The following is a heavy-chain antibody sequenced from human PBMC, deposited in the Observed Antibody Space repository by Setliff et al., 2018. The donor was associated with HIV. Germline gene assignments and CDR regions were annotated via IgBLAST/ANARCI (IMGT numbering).Heavy chain of an antibody. CDR2: IVPLLSVA. V-gene: IGHV1-69*10. D-gene: IGHD3-10*01. CDR3: ARGWSGGTTVVQVEYFHH. Sequence: SVKVSCKASGGNFGNSAIGWVRQAPGQGLEWVGGIVPLLSVANYARKFQGRVTITAGKSTSTVYMELRNLRSDDTAVYYCARGWSGGTTVVQVEYFHHWGQGTLVTVSS. CDR1: GGNFGNSA. J-gene: IGHJ1*01.